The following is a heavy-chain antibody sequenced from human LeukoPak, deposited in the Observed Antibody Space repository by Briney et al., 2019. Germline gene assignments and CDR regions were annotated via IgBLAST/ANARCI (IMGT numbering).Heavy chain of an antibody. Sequence: GGSLRLSCAASGFTFSNAWMSWVRQAPGKGLEWVGRIKSKTDGGTTDYAAPVKGRFTISRDDSKNTLYLQMNSLKTEDTAVYYCTTKYSYVYYYYMDVWGKGTTVTISS. CDR1: GFTFSNAW. J-gene: IGHJ6*03. V-gene: IGHV3-15*01. D-gene: IGHD5-18*01. CDR2: IKSKTDGGTT. CDR3: TTKYSYVYYYYMDV.